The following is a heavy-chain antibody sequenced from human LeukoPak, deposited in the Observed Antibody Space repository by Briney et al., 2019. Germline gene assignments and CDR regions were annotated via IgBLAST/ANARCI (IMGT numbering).Heavy chain of an antibody. V-gene: IGHV3-7*01. D-gene: IGHD6-19*01. CDR1: GFTFSSYW. Sequence: GGSLRLSCAASGFTFSSYWMSWVRQAPGKGLEWVANIKQDGSEKYYVDSVKGRFTISRDNAKNSLYLQMNSLRAEDTAVYYCARDRYGSGWSVYMDVWGKGTTVTVSS. CDR3: ARDRYGSGWSVYMDV. J-gene: IGHJ6*03. CDR2: IKQDGSEK.